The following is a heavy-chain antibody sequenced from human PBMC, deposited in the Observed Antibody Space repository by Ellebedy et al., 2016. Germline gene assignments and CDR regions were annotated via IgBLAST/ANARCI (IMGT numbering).Heavy chain of an antibody. CDR1: GGTFSSYA. CDR3: ARAPPPRGDRSADAFDI. J-gene: IGHJ3*02. D-gene: IGHD7-27*01. Sequence: ASVKVSCKASGGTFSSYAISWVRQAPGQGLEWMGMIIPILGIANYAQKFQGRVTITADKSTSTAYMELSSLRSEDTAIYYCARAPPPRGDRSADAFDIWGQGTMVTVST. CDR2: IIPILGIA. V-gene: IGHV1-69*04.